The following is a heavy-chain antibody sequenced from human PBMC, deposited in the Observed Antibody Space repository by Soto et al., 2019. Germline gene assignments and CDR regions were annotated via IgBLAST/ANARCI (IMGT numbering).Heavy chain of an antibody. D-gene: IGHD2-2*01. V-gene: IGHV1-18*01. Sequence: APVKVSCNTSGYTFSNYGITWVRQAPGQPLEWLGWISLYSDGTNYAQKFQGRVSMTTDTSTTTAYMELRSLRSDDTAVYYCARVVPGAEAWFGPWGQGTLVTVSS. CDR2: ISLYSDGT. CDR3: ARVVPGAEAWFGP. J-gene: IGHJ5*02. CDR1: GYTFSNYG.